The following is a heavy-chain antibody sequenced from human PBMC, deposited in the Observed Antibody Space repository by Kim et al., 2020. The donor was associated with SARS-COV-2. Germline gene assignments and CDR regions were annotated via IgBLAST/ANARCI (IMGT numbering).Heavy chain of an antibody. Sequence: GGSLRLSFAASGFTFSSYAMHWVRQAPGKGLEWVAVISYDGSNKYYADSVKGRFTISRDNSKNTLYLQMNSLRAEDTAVYYCASKYCSSTSCVNYYGMDVWGQGTTVTVSS. CDR1: GFTFSSYA. J-gene: IGHJ6*02. CDR2: ISYDGSNK. CDR3: ASKYCSSTSCVNYYGMDV. D-gene: IGHD2-2*01. V-gene: IGHV3-30*04.